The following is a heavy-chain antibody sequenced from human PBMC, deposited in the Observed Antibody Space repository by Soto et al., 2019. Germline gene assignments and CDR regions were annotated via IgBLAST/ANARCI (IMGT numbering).Heavy chain of an antibody. CDR3: ARVLAAYYYYGMDV. CDR1: GGSISSYS. V-gene: IGHV4-59*01. J-gene: IGHJ6*02. Sequence: SETLSLTCTVSGGSISSYSWSWIRQPPGKGLEWIGYIYYSGSTNYNPSLKSRVTISVDTSKNQFSLKLSSVTAADTAVYYCARVLAAYYYYGMDVWGQGTTVTVSS. CDR2: IYYSGST. D-gene: IGHD3-3*02.